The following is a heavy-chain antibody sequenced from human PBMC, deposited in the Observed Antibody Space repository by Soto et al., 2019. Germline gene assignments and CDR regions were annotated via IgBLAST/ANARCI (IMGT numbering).Heavy chain of an antibody. V-gene: IGHV3-30*03. J-gene: IGHJ4*02. CDR1: GFTFSSYG. CDR3: AYWEGVVVTPFDY. D-gene: IGHD3-22*01. Sequence: QVQLVESGGGVVQPGRSLRLSCAASGFTFSSYGMHWVRQAPGKGLVGVAVVSYDGSNKYYADSVKGRFTISRDNSKNTLYLQMNSLRAEDTAVYDCAYWEGVVVTPFDYWGQGTMVTVSS. CDR2: VSYDGSNK.